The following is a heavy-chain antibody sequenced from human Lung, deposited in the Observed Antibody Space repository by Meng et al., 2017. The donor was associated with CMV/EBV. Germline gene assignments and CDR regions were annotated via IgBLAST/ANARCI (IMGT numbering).Heavy chain of an antibody. Sequence: ESXKISXAASGFTFSSHSMNWVRQAPGKGLEWVPSISSSSSYIYYADSVKGRFTISRDNAKNSLYLQMNSLRAEDTAVYYCARDTLTMVRGVWVYWGQGXLVTVSS. CDR3: ARDTLTMVRGVWVY. V-gene: IGHV3-21*01. CDR1: GFTFSSHS. J-gene: IGHJ4*02. D-gene: IGHD3-10*01. CDR2: ISSSSSYI.